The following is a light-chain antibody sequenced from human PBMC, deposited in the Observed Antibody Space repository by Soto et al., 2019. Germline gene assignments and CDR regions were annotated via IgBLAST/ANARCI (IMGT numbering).Light chain of an antibody. CDR1: QSVSSN. V-gene: IGKV3-15*01. Sequence: EIVMTQSPATLSVSPGERATLSCRASQSVSSNLARYQQKPGQAPRHLIYGASTSATGIPAGFSGSGSGTVLTLTISSLQSEDFAVYYWQPYNNWPPWTFGQGTKVEIK. J-gene: IGKJ1*01. CDR3: QPYNNWPPWT. CDR2: GAS.